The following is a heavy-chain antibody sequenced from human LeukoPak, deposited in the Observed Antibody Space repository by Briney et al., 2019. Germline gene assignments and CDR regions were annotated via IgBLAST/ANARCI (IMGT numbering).Heavy chain of an antibody. J-gene: IGHJ1*01. V-gene: IGHV4-61*02. CDR3: ATYCSHTSCHTGGGFQH. Sequence: SQTLSLTCTVSGGSISSGGYFWSWIRQPAGKGLEWIGRIYTSGGTNYNPSLNSRVTVSIDTSTNQFSLRLTSVTAADTAVYYCATYCSHTSCHTGGGFQHWGRGTLVTVSS. CDR2: IYTSGGT. D-gene: IGHD2-2*02. CDR1: GGSISSGGYF.